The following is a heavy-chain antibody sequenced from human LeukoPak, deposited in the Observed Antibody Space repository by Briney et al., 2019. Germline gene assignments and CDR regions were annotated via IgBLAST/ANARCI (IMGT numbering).Heavy chain of an antibody. CDR3: ARAPPPDVVVPAALDY. Sequence: GASVKVSCKASGYTFTSYGISWVRQAPGQGFEWMGWISAYNGNSNYAQKLQGRVTMTTDTSTNTAYMELRSLRSDDTAVYYCARAPPPDVVVPAALDYWGQGTLVTVSS. V-gene: IGHV1-18*01. CDR2: ISAYNGNS. CDR1: GYTFTSYG. D-gene: IGHD2-2*01. J-gene: IGHJ4*02.